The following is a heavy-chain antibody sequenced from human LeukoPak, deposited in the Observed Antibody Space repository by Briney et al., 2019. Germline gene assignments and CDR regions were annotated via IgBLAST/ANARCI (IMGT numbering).Heavy chain of an antibody. CDR1: GFTFDDYA. V-gene: IGHV3-9*01. CDR2: ISRNSGSI. CDR3: AKDYYYGSGSYYGMAV. D-gene: IGHD3-10*01. Sequence: GGSLRLSCAASGFTFDDYAMHWVRQAPGKGLEWVSGISRNSGSIGYADSVKGRFTISRDNAKNSLYLQMNSLRAEDTALYYCAKDYYYGSGSYYGMAVWGQGTTVTVSS. J-gene: IGHJ6*02.